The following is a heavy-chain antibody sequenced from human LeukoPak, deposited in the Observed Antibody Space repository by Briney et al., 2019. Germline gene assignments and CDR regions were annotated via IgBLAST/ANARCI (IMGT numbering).Heavy chain of an antibody. Sequence: PSETLSLTCAVYGASFSDYYWSWIRQPPGKGLEWIGEINHSGSTNYNPSLTSRVTISVDTSKNLFSLRLTSVTAADTAVYYCARAQGYCTGALCYLGRVYYFDYWGQGALVIVSS. D-gene: IGHD2-8*02. V-gene: IGHV4-34*01. J-gene: IGHJ4*02. CDR3: ARAQGYCTGALCYLGRVYYFDY. CDR1: GASFSDYY. CDR2: INHSGST.